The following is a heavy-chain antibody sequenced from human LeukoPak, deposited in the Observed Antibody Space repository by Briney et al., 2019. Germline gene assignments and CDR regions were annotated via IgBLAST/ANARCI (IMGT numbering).Heavy chain of an antibody. V-gene: IGHV3-48*03. CDR3: AKDGGEYYDILTGYYPRLYYMDV. CDR1: GFTFSSYE. CDR2: ISSSGSTI. D-gene: IGHD3-9*01. J-gene: IGHJ6*03. Sequence: GGSLRLSCAASGFTFSSYEMNWVRQAPGKGREWVSYISSSGSTIYYADSVKGRFTISRDNAKHSVYLQMNSLKAEDTAVYYCAKDGGEYYDILTGYYPRLYYMDVWGKGTTVTISS.